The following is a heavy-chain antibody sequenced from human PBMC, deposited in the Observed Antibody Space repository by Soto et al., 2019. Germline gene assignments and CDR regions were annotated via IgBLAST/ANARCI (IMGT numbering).Heavy chain of an antibody. V-gene: IGHV4-39*01. Sequence: SETLSLTCTVSGGSISSSSYYWGWNRQPPGKGLEWIGSIYYSGSTYYNPSLKSRVTISVDTSKNQFSLKLSSVTAADTAVYYCARRFSLGYCSGGSCYSGSYWYFDLWGRGTLVTVSS. CDR2: IYYSGST. J-gene: IGHJ2*01. D-gene: IGHD2-15*01. CDR1: GGSISSSSYY. CDR3: ARRFSLGYCSGGSCYSGSYWYFDL.